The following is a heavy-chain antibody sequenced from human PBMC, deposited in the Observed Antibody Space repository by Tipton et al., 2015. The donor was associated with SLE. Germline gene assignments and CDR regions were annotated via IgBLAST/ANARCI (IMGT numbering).Heavy chain of an antibody. Sequence: TLSLTCAVYGGSFSGYYWSWIRQPPGKGLEWIGEINHSGSTNYNPSLKSRVTMSVDTSKNQFSLKLSSVTAADTAVYYCAKDLAAPGEMWGDWGQGTLVTVSS. J-gene: IGHJ4*02. CDR3: AKDLAAPGEMWGD. D-gene: IGHD6-13*01. V-gene: IGHV4-34*01. CDR1: GGSFSGYY. CDR2: INHSGST.